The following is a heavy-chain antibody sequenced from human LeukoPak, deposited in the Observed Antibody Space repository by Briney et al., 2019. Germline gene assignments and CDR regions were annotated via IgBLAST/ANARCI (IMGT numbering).Heavy chain of an antibody. J-gene: IGHJ4*02. CDR3: ARENPSGYYNRPIDY. CDR2: IYYSGST. Sequence: SETLSLTCTVSGDSITAYYWGWIRQPPGKGLEWIGSIYYSGSTYYNPSLKSRVTISVDTSKNQLSLKLSSVTAADTAIYYCARENPSGYYNRPIDYWGQGTLVTVSS. CDR1: GDSITAYY. V-gene: IGHV4-39*07. D-gene: IGHD3-22*01.